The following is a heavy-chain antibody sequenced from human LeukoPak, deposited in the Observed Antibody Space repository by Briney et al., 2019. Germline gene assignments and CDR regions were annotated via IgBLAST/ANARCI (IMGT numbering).Heavy chain of an antibody. J-gene: IGHJ4*02. CDR3: ARGSPSMIVVVSPFDY. D-gene: IGHD3-22*01. CDR2: ISSSSSYI. Sequence: GGSLRLSCAASGFTFSSYSMNWVRQAPGKGLEWVSSISSSSSYIYYADSVKGRFTVSRDNAKNSLYLQMNSLRAEDTAVYYCARGSPSMIVVVSPFDYWGQGTLVTVSS. CDR1: GFTFSSYS. V-gene: IGHV3-21*01.